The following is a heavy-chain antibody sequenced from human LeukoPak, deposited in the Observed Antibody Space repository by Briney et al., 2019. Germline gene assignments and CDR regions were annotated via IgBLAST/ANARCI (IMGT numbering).Heavy chain of an antibody. V-gene: IGHV3-74*01. CDR1: GFTFSSYW. J-gene: IGHJ4*02. Sequence: PEGSLRLSCAASGFTFSSYWMHWVRQAPGKGLVWVSRINSDGRSTNYADSVKGRFTISRDNAKNTLYLQMNSLRAEDTAIYYCARWVFGDYFDYWGQGTLVTVSS. CDR3: ARWVFGDYFDY. CDR2: INSDGRST. D-gene: IGHD6-13*01.